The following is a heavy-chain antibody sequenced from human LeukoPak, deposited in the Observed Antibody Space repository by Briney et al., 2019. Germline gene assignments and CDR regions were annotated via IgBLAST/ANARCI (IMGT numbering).Heavy chain of an antibody. V-gene: IGHV4-34*01. CDR1: GVSFSGYY. Sequence: SETLSLTCAVYGVSFSGYYWSWIRQPPGKGLEWIGEINHSGSTNYNPSLKSRVIISVDTSKNQFSLKLNSVTAADTAVYYCARGLSAIVHWGQGTLVTVSS. CDR3: ARGLSAIVH. D-gene: IGHD2-21*02. CDR2: INHSGST. J-gene: IGHJ4*02.